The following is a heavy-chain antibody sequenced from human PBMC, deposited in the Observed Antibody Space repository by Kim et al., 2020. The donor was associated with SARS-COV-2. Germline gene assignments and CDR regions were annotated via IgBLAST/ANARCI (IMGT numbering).Heavy chain of an antibody. CDR3: ITDGRYTSAWYRGFDWYFDH. J-gene: IGHJ2*01. CDR1: GITFKNAW. Sequence: GGSLRLSCEASGITFKNAWMTWVRQSPGKGLEWVGRIKSKSSGETTDYGSAVKGRFIISRDDSTNMVFLQMNSLRTEDTALYYCITDGRYTSAWYRGFDWYFDHWGRGTLVTVSS. CDR2: IKSKSSGETT. D-gene: IGHD6-19*01. V-gene: IGHV3-15*01.